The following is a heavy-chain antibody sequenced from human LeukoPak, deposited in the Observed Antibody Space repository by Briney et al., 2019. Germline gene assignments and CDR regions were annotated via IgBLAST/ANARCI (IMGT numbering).Heavy chain of an antibody. CDR3: TRPLGAAETMVRGVINDY. Sequence: GGSLRLSCAASGFTFSGSAMHWVRQASGKGLEWVGRIRGKANSYATAYAASVKGRFTISRDDSKNTAYLQMNSLKTEDTAVYYCTRPLGAAETMVRGVINDYWGQGTLVTVSS. CDR2: IRGKANSYAT. J-gene: IGHJ4*02. CDR1: GFTFSGSA. V-gene: IGHV3-73*01. D-gene: IGHD3-10*01.